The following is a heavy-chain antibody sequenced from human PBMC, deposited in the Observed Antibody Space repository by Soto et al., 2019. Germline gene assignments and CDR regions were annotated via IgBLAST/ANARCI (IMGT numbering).Heavy chain of an antibody. V-gene: IGHV4-31*03. J-gene: IGHJ4*02. Sequence: SETLSLTCTVSGASITIGDYYWTWIRQDPGKGLEWIGFVYYNGNTYYHPSLKSRVTISLDTSQNHFSLRLSSVTAADTAVYYCARVYYDILTGYCFDYWGQGTLVTV. CDR1: GASITIGDYY. CDR2: VYYNGNT. D-gene: IGHD3-9*01. CDR3: ARVYYDILTGYCFDY.